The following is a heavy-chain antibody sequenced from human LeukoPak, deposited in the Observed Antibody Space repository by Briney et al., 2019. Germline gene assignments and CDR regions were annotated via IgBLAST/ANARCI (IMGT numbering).Heavy chain of an antibody. CDR1: GFTFSSYG. V-gene: IGHV3-30*18. Sequence: GGSLRLSCAASGFTFSSYGMHWVRQAPGKGLEWVAAISYDGSNKYYADSVKGRFTISRDNSKNTLYLQMNSLRAEDTAVYYCAKDGYCSSTSCLTPWGQGTLVTVSS. D-gene: IGHD2-2*03. CDR2: ISYDGSNK. CDR3: AKDGYCSSTSCLTP. J-gene: IGHJ5*02.